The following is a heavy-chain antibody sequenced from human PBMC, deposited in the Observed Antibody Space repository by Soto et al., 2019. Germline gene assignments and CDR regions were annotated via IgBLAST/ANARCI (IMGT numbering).Heavy chain of an antibody. Sequence: GESLNISCEGSGYSFTSFLISWVRQVPGKGLEWMGRIDPSGSYNNYSPSLKGHVTISVDTSTTTAYLHWSSLQPSDAALYYCARPAKYCTSGRCLGDYYFYGMDLWGQGTMVTVSS. CDR3: ARPAKYCTSGRCLGDYYFYGMDL. CDR1: GYSFTSFL. V-gene: IGHV5-10-1*01. D-gene: IGHD2-8*01. CDR2: IDPSGSYN. J-gene: IGHJ6*02.